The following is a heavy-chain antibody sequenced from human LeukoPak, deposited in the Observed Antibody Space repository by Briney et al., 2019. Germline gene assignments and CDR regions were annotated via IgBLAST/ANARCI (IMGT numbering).Heavy chain of an antibody. CDR3: ARVGGYSSSWFY. D-gene: IGHD6-13*01. J-gene: IGHJ4*02. Sequence: SETLSLTCTVSGGSISSSSYYWGWIRQPPGKGLEWIGSIYYSGSTYYNPSLKSRVTISVDTSKNQFSLKLSSVTAADTAVYYCARVGGYSSSWFYWGQGTLVTVSS. CDR2: IYYSGST. V-gene: IGHV4-39*07. CDR1: GGSISSSSYY.